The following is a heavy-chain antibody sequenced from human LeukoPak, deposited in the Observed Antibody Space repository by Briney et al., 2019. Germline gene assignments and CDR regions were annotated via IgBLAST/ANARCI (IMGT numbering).Heavy chain of an antibody. Sequence: PGRSLRLSCAASGFTFADYAMHWVRQVPGKGLEWVSGIRWNSGGIAYADSVEGRFTISRDNAKNSLYLQMNSLRAEDTALYYCAREVGATFDYWGQGTLVTVSS. V-gene: IGHV3-9*01. CDR2: IRWNSGGI. D-gene: IGHD1-26*01. CDR3: AREVGATFDY. CDR1: GFTFADYA. J-gene: IGHJ4*02.